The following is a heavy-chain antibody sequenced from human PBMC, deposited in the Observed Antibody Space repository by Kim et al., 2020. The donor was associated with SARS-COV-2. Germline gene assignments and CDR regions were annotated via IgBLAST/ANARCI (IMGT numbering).Heavy chain of an antibody. Sequence: SETLSLTCAVYGGSFSGYYWSWIRQPPGKGLEWIGEINHSGSTNYNPSLKSRVTISVDTSKNQFSLKLSSVTAADTAVYYCARGRFGGMDVWGQGTTVTVSS. J-gene: IGHJ6*02. CDR3: ARGRFGGMDV. CDR2: INHSGST. V-gene: IGHV4-34*01. D-gene: IGHD3-10*01. CDR1: GGSFSGYY.